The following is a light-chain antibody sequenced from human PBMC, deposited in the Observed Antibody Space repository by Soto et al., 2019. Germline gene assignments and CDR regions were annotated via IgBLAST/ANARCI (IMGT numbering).Light chain of an antibody. Sequence: QSALTQPASVSGSPGQSITISCTGISNDVGTYNLVSWYQHHPGKAPKLIIYEASKRPSGVPNRFSGSKSGNTASLTNSGLHAEDEADYYCCSYGRSVVFGGGTKLTVL. CDR2: EAS. V-gene: IGLV2-23*01. CDR1: SNDVGTYNL. J-gene: IGLJ2*01. CDR3: CSYGRSVV.